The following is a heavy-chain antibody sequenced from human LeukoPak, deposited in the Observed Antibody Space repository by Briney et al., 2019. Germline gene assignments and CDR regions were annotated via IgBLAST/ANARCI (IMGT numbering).Heavy chain of an antibody. Sequence: GGSLRLSCAASGFAFSDYYMSWIRQAPGKGLEWVANIKQDGSEKYYVDSVKGRFTISRDNAENSLYLQMNSLRAEDTAVYYCARDLGYYYDSSGLDYWGQGTLVTVSS. CDR1: GFAFSDYY. D-gene: IGHD3-22*01. CDR2: IKQDGSEK. V-gene: IGHV3-7*01. J-gene: IGHJ4*02. CDR3: ARDLGYYYDSSGLDY.